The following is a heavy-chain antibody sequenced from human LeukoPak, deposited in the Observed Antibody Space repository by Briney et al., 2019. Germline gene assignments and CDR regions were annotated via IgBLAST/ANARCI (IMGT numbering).Heavy chain of an antibody. V-gene: IGHV1-18*01. Sequence: GASVKVSCRASGYTFTSYGISWVRQAPGQGLEWMGWISVYNGNTKYAQKLQGRVTITRNTSISTAYMELSSLRSEDTAVYYCARVGYCSSTSCYLYYYYMDVWGKGTTVTVSS. J-gene: IGHJ6*03. CDR2: ISVYNGNT. CDR3: ARVGYCSSTSCYLYYYYMDV. D-gene: IGHD2-2*01. CDR1: GYTFTSYG.